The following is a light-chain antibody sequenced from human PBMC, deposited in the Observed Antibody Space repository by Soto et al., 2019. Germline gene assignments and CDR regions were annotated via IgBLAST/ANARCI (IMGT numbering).Light chain of an antibody. CDR3: QQYNSWPPAYT. CDR2: GAS. V-gene: IGKV3-15*01. J-gene: IGKJ2*01. Sequence: EIGLTQSQVTLSVSPGEGATLSCRSSQSVGSNLAWYQQKPGQTPRLLIYGASTRATGIPARFSGSGSGAEFTLTISSLQSEDFAVYYCQQYNSWPPAYTFGQGTKLEI. CDR1: QSVGSN.